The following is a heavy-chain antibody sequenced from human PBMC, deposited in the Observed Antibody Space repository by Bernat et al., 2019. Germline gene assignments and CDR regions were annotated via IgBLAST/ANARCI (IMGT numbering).Heavy chain of an antibody. CDR3: AGTSITIFPSWVY. CDR2: IYYSGST. J-gene: IGHJ4*02. CDR1: GGSISSYY. D-gene: IGHD3-9*01. V-gene: IGHV4-59*01. Sequence: QVQLQESGPGLVKPSETLSLTCTVSGGSISSYYWSWIRQPPGKGLEWIGYIYYSGSTNYNPSLKSRVTISVDTSKNQFSLKLSSVTAADTAVYYCAGTSITIFPSWVYWGQGTLVTVSS.